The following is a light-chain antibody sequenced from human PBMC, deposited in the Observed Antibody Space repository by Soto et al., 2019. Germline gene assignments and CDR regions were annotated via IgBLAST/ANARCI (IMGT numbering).Light chain of an antibody. CDR3: QQYHNWPPIT. Sequence: EIVMTQSPVTLSVSPGERATLSCRASQSVSSKLAWYQQRPGQAVRLLVYNASTRATGVPDRFSGSGSGTDFTLTISSLQSEDFAVYFCQQYHNWPPITFGGGTRIEIK. CDR2: NAS. CDR1: QSVSSK. V-gene: IGKV3-15*01. J-gene: IGKJ4*01.